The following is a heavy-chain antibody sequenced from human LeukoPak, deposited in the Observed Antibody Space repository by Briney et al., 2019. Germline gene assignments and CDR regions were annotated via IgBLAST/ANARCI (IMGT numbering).Heavy chain of an antibody. CDR3: ARDYGPLNPYYYYMDV. V-gene: IGHV1-18*01. D-gene: IGHD4-17*01. CDR1: GYKFTSYY. Sequence: ASVKVSCKASGYKFTSYYISWVRQAPGQGLEWMGWISAYNGNTNYAQKLQGRVTTTTDTSTSTAYMELRSLRSDDTAVYYCARDYGPLNPYYYYMDVWGKGTTVTVSS. CDR2: ISAYNGNT. J-gene: IGHJ6*03.